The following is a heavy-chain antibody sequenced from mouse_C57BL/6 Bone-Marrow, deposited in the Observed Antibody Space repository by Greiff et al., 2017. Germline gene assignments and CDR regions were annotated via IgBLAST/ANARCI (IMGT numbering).Heavy chain of an antibody. J-gene: IGHJ3*01. Sequence: QVQLQQPGAELVMPGASVKLSCKASGYTFTSYWMHWVKQRPGQGLEWIGEIDPSDSYTNYNQKFKGKSTLTVDKSSSTAYMQLSSLTSEDSAVYYCARERVLYYYGSRSWFAYWGQGTLVTVSA. D-gene: IGHD1-1*01. CDR2: IDPSDSYT. CDR1: GYTFTSYW. V-gene: IGHV1-69*01. CDR3: ARERVLYYYGSRSWFAY.